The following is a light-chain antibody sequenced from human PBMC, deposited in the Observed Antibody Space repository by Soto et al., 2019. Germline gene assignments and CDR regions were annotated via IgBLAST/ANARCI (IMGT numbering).Light chain of an antibody. Sequence: EVVLTQSPGTRSLSPGDRASLSCKASQSLADNYLAWYQQKPGQAPRLLMYGASTRLTGIPDRFSGSGSGTDFTLILSRLEPEDFAVYYCQQYGSSPRTFGQGTKVEIK. CDR3: QQYGSSPRT. CDR1: QSLADNY. J-gene: IGKJ1*01. CDR2: GAS. V-gene: IGKV3-20*01.